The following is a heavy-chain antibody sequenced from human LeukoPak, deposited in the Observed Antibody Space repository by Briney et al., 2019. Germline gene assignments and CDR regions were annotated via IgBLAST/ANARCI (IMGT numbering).Heavy chain of an antibody. Sequence: GGSLRLSCAASGFTFSSYSMNWVRQAPGKGLEWVSYISSSSSTIYYADSVKGRFTISRDNAKNSLYLQMNSLRDEDTAVYYCASLGRHYDSSGYYVFDYWAREPWSPSPQ. V-gene: IGHV3-48*02. CDR3: ASLGRHYDSSGYYVFDY. D-gene: IGHD3-22*01. CDR1: GFTFSSYS. J-gene: IGHJ4*02. CDR2: ISSSSSTI.